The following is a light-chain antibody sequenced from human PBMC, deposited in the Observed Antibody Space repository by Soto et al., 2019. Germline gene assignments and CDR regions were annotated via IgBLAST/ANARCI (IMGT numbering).Light chain of an antibody. J-gene: IGKJ3*01. CDR3: QQSYFTPLT. V-gene: IGKV1-39*01. Sequence: DIQMTQSPSSLSASVGDRVTITCRASQSIRSYLNWYQQKPGKAPNLLIYSASTLQSGVPSRFSGSGSGTDFTLTISSLQPEDFATYYCQQSYFTPLTFGPGDQGGYK. CDR2: SAS. CDR1: QSIRSY.